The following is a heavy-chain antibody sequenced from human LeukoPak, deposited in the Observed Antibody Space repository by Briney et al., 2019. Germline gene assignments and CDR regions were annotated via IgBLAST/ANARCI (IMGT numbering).Heavy chain of an antibody. V-gene: IGHV4-34*01. CDR2: INHSGST. D-gene: IGHD1-26*01. Sequence: PSETLSLTCAVYGGSFSGYYWSWIRQPPGKGLEWIGEINHSGSTNYNPSLKSRVTISVDTSKNQFSLKLSSVTAADTAVYYCAREDDSGNWFDPWGQGTLVTVSS. J-gene: IGHJ5*02. CDR1: GGSFSGYY. CDR3: AREDDSGNWFDP.